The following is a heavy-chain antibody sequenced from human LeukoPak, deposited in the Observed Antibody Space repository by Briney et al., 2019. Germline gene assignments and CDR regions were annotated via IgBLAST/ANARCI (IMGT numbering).Heavy chain of an antibody. D-gene: IGHD3-22*01. CDR3: ARVVDYYDSSGPRGWDAFDI. Sequence: ASVKVSCKASRGTFKNDAISWVRQAPGQGLEWMGWINTNTGNPTYAQGFTGRFVFSLDTSVSTAYLQISSLKAEDTAVYYCARVVDYYDSSGPRGWDAFDIWGQGTMVTVSS. CDR2: INTNTGNP. J-gene: IGHJ3*02. V-gene: IGHV7-4-1*02. CDR1: RGTFKNDA.